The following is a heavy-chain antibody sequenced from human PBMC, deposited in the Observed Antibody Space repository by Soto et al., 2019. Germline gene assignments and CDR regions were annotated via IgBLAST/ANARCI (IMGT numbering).Heavy chain of an antibody. CDR1: GFTFSSYW. Sequence: GGSLRLSCAASGFTFSSYWMHWVRQAPGKGLVWVSRINSDGSSTSYADSVKGRFTISRDNAKNTLYLQMNSLRAEDTAVYYCARDGRYCSSTSCYVGYYYYGMDVWSQGTTVTVSS. CDR2: INSDGSST. V-gene: IGHV3-74*01. D-gene: IGHD2-2*01. CDR3: ARDGRYCSSTSCYVGYYYYGMDV. J-gene: IGHJ6*02.